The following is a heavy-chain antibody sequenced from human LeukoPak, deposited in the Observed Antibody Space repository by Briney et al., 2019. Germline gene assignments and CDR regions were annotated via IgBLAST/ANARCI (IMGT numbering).Heavy chain of an antibody. D-gene: IGHD4-17*01. J-gene: IGHJ4*02. Sequence: SQTLSLTCAVSGGSISSGGYSWSWIRQPPGKGLEWIGYIYHSGSTYYNPSLKSRVTISVDRSKNQFSLKLSSVTAADTAVYYCARAGPDYDIGNFDYWGQGTLVTVSS. CDR1: GGSISSGGYS. CDR2: IYHSGST. CDR3: ARAGPDYDIGNFDY. V-gene: IGHV4-30-2*01.